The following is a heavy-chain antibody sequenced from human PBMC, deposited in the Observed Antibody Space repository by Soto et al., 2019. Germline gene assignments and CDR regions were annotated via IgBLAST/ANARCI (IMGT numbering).Heavy chain of an antibody. D-gene: IGHD4-4*01. CDR3: AKDHYSNKLYNWFDP. CDR1: GFTFSSYA. Sequence: HPGGSLRLSCAASGFTFSSYAMSWVRQAPGKGLEWVSAISGSGGSTYYADSVKGRFTISRDNSKNTLYLQMNSLRAEDTAVYYCAKDHYSNKLYNWFDPWGQGTLVTVSS. CDR2: ISGSGGST. J-gene: IGHJ5*02. V-gene: IGHV3-23*01.